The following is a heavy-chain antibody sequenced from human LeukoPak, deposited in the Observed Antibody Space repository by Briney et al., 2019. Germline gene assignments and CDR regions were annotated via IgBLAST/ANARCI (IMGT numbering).Heavy chain of an antibody. Sequence: ASVTVSFKASGYTFTSYYMHWVRQAPGQGGEWMGIINPSGGSTSYAQKFQGRVTMTRDTSTSTVYMELSSLRSEDTAVYYCAALAVAGPFDYWGQGTLVTVSS. V-gene: IGHV1-46*01. D-gene: IGHD6-19*01. CDR2: INPSGGST. CDR1: GYTFTSYY. CDR3: AALAVAGPFDY. J-gene: IGHJ4*02.